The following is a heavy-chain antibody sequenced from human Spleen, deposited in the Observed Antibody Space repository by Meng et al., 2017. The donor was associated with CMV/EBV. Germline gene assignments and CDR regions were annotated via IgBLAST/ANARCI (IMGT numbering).Heavy chain of an antibody. V-gene: IGHV3-53*05. D-gene: IGHD3-9*01. CDR1: GFTVSNNY. Sequence: GGSLRLSCAASGFTVSNNYMNWVRQAPGKGLEWVSVIYDSGKIYYADSVKGRFIISRDNSKNTLYLQMNSLRAEDTAVYYCARSDNILTGYYNVMGFVIGYWGQGTLVTVSS. CDR2: IYDSGKI. CDR3: ARSDNILTGYYNVMGFVIGY. J-gene: IGHJ4*02.